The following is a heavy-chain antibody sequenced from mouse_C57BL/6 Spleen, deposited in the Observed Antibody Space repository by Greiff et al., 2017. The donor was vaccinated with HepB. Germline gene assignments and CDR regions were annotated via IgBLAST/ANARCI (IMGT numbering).Heavy chain of an antibody. CDR3: APYYYGSSYRDYAMDY. CDR1: GYTFTDYN. V-gene: IGHV1-22*01. J-gene: IGHJ4*01. CDR2: INPNNGGT. Sequence: EVQLQESGPELVKPGASVKMSCKASGYTFTDYNMHWVKQSHGKSLEWIGYINPNNGGTSYNQKFKGKATLTVNKSSSTAYMELRSLTSEDSAVYYCAPYYYGSSYRDYAMDYWGQGTSVTVSS. D-gene: IGHD1-1*01.